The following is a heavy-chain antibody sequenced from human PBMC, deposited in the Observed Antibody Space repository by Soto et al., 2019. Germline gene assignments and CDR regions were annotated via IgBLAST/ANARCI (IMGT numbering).Heavy chain of an antibody. CDR2: ISSSTSYV. J-gene: IGHJ5*01. V-gene: IGHV3-21*06. D-gene: IGHD2-2*01. CDR1: GFTFSRYG. Sequence: EVQLVESGGGLVKPGGSLRLSCAASGFTFSRYGMNWLHQAPGKGLEWVASISSSTSYVYYADSVKGRFSTSRDNAKNILYLEMYALRTEDTAVYYCARDPSEGRVGNWFESWGQGTLVTVSS. CDR3: ARDPSEGRVGNWFES.